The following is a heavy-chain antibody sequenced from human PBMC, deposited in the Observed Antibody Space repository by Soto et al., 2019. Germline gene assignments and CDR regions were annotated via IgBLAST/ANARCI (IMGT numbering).Heavy chain of an antibody. D-gene: IGHD6-13*01. CDR1: GGSISSGGYY. J-gene: IGHJ6*02. CDR2: IYYSGST. Sequence: PSETLSLTCTVSGGSISSGGYYWSWIRQHPGKGLEWIGYIYYSGSTYYNPSLKSRVTISVDTSKNQFSLKLSSVTAADTAVHYCARDSPWGQQGVYYYGMDVWGQGTTVTVYS. V-gene: IGHV4-31*03. CDR3: ARDSPWGQQGVYYYGMDV.